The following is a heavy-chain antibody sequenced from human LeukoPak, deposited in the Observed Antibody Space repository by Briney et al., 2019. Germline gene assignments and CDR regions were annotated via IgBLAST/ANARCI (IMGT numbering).Heavy chain of an antibody. J-gene: IGHJ4*02. V-gene: IGHV3-23*01. Sequence: GGSLRLSCEVSGFNFASYAMNWVRQAPGKGLEWVSGISGSDATSCYRDSVKGRFTISRDNSKDTLYPHIKSLRAEDTAVYYCAKDISSNCYRGRGVDHWGQGTLVTVSS. D-gene: IGHD2-2*01. CDR2: ISGSDATS. CDR3: AKDISSNCYRGRGVDH. CDR1: GFNFASYA.